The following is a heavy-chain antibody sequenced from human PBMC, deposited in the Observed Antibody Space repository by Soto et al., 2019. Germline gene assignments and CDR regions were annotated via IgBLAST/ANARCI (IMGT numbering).Heavy chain of an antibody. V-gene: IGHV4-30-4*01. Sequence: QVQLQESGPGLVKPSQTLSLTCTVSGGSISSGDYYWSWIRQPPGKGLEWIGYIYYSGSTYYNPSLKSRVTISVDTSKNQFSLMLSSVTAADTAVYYCARVAGELLWFGESTYYYSGMDVWGQGTTVTVSS. D-gene: IGHD3-10*01. CDR2: IYYSGST. J-gene: IGHJ6*02. CDR1: GGSISSGDYY. CDR3: ARVAGELLWFGESTYYYSGMDV.